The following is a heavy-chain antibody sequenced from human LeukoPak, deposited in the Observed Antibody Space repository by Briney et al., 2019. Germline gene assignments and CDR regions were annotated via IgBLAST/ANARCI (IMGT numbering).Heavy chain of an antibody. CDR2: ISGSGGST. V-gene: IGHV3-23*01. J-gene: IGHJ4*01. D-gene: IGHD1-26*01. Sequence: GSLRLSCAASGFMFSSYAMSWVRQAPGKGLVWVSAISGSGGSTYYADSVKGRFTISRDNSKNTLYLQLNSLRAEDTAVDYCAKIALGAILDWGHGTLVTVSS. CDR3: AKIALGAILD. CDR1: GFMFSSYA.